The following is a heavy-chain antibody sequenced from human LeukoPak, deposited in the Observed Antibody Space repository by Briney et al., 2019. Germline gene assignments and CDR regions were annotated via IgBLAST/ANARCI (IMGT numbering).Heavy chain of an antibody. CDR1: GYTFTGYC. V-gene: IGHV1-2*02. D-gene: IGHD4-23*01. Sequence: ASVTVSCKASGYTFTGYCMHWVRQAPGQGLEWMGWINPNSGGTNYAQKFQGRVTMTRDTSISTAYMELSRLRSDDTAVYYCARAGPYRLGRETTVVTPFDFDYWGQGTLVTVSS. CDR3: ARAGPYRLGRETTVVTPFDFDY. CDR2: INPNSGGT. J-gene: IGHJ4*02.